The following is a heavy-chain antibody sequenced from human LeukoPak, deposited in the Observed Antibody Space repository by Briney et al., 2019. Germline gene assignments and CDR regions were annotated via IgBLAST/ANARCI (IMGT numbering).Heavy chain of an antibody. CDR1: GFTVSTRY. CDR2: LYSGGGSTT. J-gene: IGHJ3*02. CDR3: ARGSDAFDI. Sequence: GGSLRLSCAASGFTVSTRYMSWVRQAPGKGLEWVSVLYSGGGSTTYYAESMKGRFTISRDNSKNTLYLQMNSLRAEDTAVYYCARGSDAFDIWGQGTMVTVSS. V-gene: IGHV3-53*01.